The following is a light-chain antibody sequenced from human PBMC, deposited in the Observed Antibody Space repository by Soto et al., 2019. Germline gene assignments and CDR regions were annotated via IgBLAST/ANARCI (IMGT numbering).Light chain of an antibody. V-gene: IGKV1-33*01. CDR3: QQYDNLPIT. CDR1: QDISNY. J-gene: IGKJ5*01. CDR2: DAS. Sequence: DIQMTQSPSSPSASVGDRVTITCQASQDISNYLNSYQQKPGKTPKLLIYDASNLETGVPSRFSGSGSGTDFTFTISSLQPEDIATYYCQQYDNLPITFGQGTRLEIK.